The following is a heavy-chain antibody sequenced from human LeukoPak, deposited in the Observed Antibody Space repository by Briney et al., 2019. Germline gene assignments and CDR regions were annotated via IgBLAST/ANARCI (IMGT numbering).Heavy chain of an antibody. Sequence: SGGSLRLSCAASGFTFSSYGMHWVRQAPGKGLEWVAFIRYDGGNKYYADSVKGRFTISRDNSKNTLYLQMNSLRAEDTAVYYCAKYSSPPRGDYFDYWGQGTLVTVSS. D-gene: IGHD6-13*01. V-gene: IGHV3-30*02. CDR1: GFTFSSYG. J-gene: IGHJ4*02. CDR2: IRYDGGNK. CDR3: AKYSSPPRGDYFDY.